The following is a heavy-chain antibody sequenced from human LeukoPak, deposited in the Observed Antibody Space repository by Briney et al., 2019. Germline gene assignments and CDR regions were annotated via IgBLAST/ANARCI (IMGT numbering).Heavy chain of an antibody. J-gene: IGHJ4*02. Sequence: ASVKVACKASGDTFTSYYMHWVRQAPGQGLEWMGIINPSGGSTSYAQKFQGRVTMTRDTSTSTAYMELRSLRSDDTAVYYCARDMSVVVISGTPFDYWGQGTLVTVSS. V-gene: IGHV1-46*01. CDR3: ARDMSVVVISGTPFDY. CDR1: GDTFTSYY. D-gene: IGHD3-22*01. CDR2: INPSGGST.